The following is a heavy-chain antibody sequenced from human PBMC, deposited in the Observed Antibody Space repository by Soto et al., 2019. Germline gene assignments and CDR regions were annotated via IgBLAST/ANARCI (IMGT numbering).Heavy chain of an antibody. CDR3: ARGGRTVPDGQSYYYGMDV. Sequence: GASVKVSCKASGYTFTSYYMHWVRQAPGQGLEWMGIINPSGGSTSYAQKFQGRVTMTRDTSTSTVYMELSSLRSEDTAVYYCARGGRTVPDGQSYYYGMDVWGQGTTVTVSS. CDR2: INPSGGST. D-gene: IGHD2-2*01. CDR1: GYTFTSYY. J-gene: IGHJ6*02. V-gene: IGHV1-46*01.